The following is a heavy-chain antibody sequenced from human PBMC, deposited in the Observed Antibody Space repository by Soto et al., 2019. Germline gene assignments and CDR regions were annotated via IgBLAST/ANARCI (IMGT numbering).Heavy chain of an antibody. CDR1: GGTFSSYA. CDR3: ARGYQLGSAVFDY. V-gene: IGHV1-69*01. CDR2: IIPIFGTA. D-gene: IGHD1-1*01. Sequence: QVQLVQSGAEVKKPGSSVKVSCKASGGTFSSYAISWVRQAPGPGLEWMGGIIPIFGTANYAQKFQGRVTITADESTSTAYRALSSLRSEDTAVYYCARGYQLGSAVFDYWGQGTLGIVSS. J-gene: IGHJ4*02.